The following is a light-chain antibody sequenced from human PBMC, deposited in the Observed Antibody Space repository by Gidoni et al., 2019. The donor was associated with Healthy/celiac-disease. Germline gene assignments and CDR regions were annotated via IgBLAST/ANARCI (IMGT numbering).Light chain of an antibody. CDR2: DAS. CDR1: QSVSSY. Sequence: EIVLTQSPATLSLSPGGRATLSCRASQSVSSYLAWYQQKPGQAPRLLIYDASTRATGIPARFSGSGSGTDFTLTISSLEPEDFAVYYCQQRSNWLAITFGQGTRLEIK. J-gene: IGKJ5*01. CDR3: QQRSNWLAIT. V-gene: IGKV3-11*01.